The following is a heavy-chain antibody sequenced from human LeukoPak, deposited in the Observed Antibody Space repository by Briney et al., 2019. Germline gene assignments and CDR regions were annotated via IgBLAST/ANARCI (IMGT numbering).Heavy chain of an antibody. Sequence: VASVKVSCKASGYTFTVYYLHWVRQAPGQGPEWMGWINTNNGGTNYAQRFQGRVTMTRDTSTSTAYMELSSLRSDDTAVYYCARGGQILEVITATFDYWGQGTLVTVSS. CDR3: ARGGQILEVITATFDY. V-gene: IGHV1-2*02. CDR2: INTNNGGT. D-gene: IGHD1-14*01. J-gene: IGHJ4*02. CDR1: GYTFTVYY.